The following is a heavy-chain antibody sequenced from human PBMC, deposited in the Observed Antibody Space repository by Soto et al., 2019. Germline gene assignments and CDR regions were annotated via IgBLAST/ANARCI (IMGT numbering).Heavy chain of an antibody. CDR3: SSQSSEWLLFAS. J-gene: IGHJ4*02. Sequence: EVQLVESGGGLVQPGGSLRLSCAASGFTFSSYSMNWVRQAPGKGLEWVSYISSSSSTIYYADSVKGRFTISRDNAKNALYLQMTSLRAEDTAVNYLSSQSSEWLLFASWGQGTLVTVSS. CDR1: GFTFSSYS. V-gene: IGHV3-48*01. CDR2: ISSSSSTI. D-gene: IGHD5-12*01.